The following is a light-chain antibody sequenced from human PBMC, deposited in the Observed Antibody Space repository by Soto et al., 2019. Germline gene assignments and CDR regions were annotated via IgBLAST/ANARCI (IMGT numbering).Light chain of an antibody. CDR1: SRDVGAYDY. J-gene: IGLJ1*01. V-gene: IGLV2-14*03. Sequence: QSVLTQPASVSGSPGESIAISCTGTSRDVGAYDYVSWYLQYPDKAPQLLIYYVDHRPSGVSSRFSGSKSGTTASLTISGLQAEDEGDYYCCSYADGSIYFFGTGTKVTV. CDR2: YVD. CDR3: CSYADGSIYF.